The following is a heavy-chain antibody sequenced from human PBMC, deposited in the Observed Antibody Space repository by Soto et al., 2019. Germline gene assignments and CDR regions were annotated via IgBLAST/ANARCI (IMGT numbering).Heavy chain of an antibody. J-gene: IGHJ4*01. CDR1: GFSFSSDD. CDR3: ERAPLYGADERGTDD. V-gene: IGHV3-48*03. Sequence: GSLRLFSEPSGFSFSSDDIHWVGPAPAEGLEWVSEISNNGSTTYYHDSVKGRFTVSRDNAKNSLYLQMDRLRAEDTAVYYCERAPLYGADERGTDDWGHGTLVTVSS. CDR2: ISNNGSTT. D-gene: IGHD2-8*01.